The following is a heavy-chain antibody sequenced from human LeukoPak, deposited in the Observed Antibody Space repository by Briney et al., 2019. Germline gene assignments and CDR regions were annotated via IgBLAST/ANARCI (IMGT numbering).Heavy chain of an antibody. V-gene: IGHV1-18*01. CDR2: ISAYNGNT. D-gene: IGHD5-24*01. J-gene: IGHJ4*02. Sequence: GASVKVSCKASGYTFTSYGISWVRQAPGQGLEWMGWISAYNGNTNCAQKLQGRVTMTTDTSTSTAYMELRSLRSDDTAVYYCARDPEMATISDVLFFDYWGQGTLVTVSS. CDR1: GYTFTSYG. CDR3: ARDPEMATISDVLFFDY.